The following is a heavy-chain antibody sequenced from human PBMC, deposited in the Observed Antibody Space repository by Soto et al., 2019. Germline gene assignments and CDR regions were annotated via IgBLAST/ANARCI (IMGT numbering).Heavy chain of an antibody. CDR3: ASEAVDFWTGAFDI. J-gene: IGHJ3*02. D-gene: IGHD3-3*01. V-gene: IGHV4-30-4*01. CDR1: GGSISSGDYY. Sequence: SETLSLTCTVSGGSISSGDYYWSWIRQPPGKGLEWIGYIYYSGSTYYNPSLKSRVTISVDTSKNQFSLKLSSVTAADTAVYYCASEAVDFWTGAFDIWGQGTMVTVS. CDR2: IYYSGST.